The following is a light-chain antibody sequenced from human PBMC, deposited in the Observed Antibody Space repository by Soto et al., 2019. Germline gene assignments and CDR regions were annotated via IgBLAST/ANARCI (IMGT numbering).Light chain of an antibody. CDR1: QSVSGY. CDR2: GAS. V-gene: IGKV3-11*01. J-gene: IGKJ4*01. CDR3: QQRSNWPLT. Sequence: EIVMTQSPATLSLSPGERATLSCRASQSVSGYLAWYQQKPGQAPRLLIYGASNRATGIPARFSGSGSETDFTLTISSLESEDFATYYCQQRSNWPLTFGAGTKVEIK.